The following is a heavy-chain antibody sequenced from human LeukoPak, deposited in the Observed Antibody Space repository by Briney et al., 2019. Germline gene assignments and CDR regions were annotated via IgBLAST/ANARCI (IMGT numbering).Heavy chain of an antibody. CDR1: GFTFSSYA. CDR2: ISGSGGST. Sequence: GGSLRLSCAASGFTFSSYAMSWVRQAPGKGLEWVSAISGSGGSTYYADPVKGRFSISRDNSKNSLYLQMNSLRIEDTALYYCAKSQGYCSSTSCRPYSTSWPFNYWGQGTLVTVAS. V-gene: IGHV3-23*01. D-gene: IGHD2-2*01. CDR3: AKSQGYCSSTSCRPYSTSWPFNY. J-gene: IGHJ4*02.